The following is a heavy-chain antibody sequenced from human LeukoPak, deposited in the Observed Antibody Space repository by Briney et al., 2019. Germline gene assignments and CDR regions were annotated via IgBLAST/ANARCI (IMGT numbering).Heavy chain of an antibody. CDR3: AREGVVRGVIPDY. D-gene: IGHD3-10*01. V-gene: IGHV3-53*01. CDR2: IYSGGRT. J-gene: IGHJ4*02. Sequence: GGSLRLSCAASGFSVSDNYMSWVRQAPGKGLEWVSVIYSGGRTYYADSVKGRFTISRDNSKNTLYLQMDSLRAEDTAVYYCAREGVVRGVIPDYWGQGTLVTVSS. CDR1: GFSVSDNY.